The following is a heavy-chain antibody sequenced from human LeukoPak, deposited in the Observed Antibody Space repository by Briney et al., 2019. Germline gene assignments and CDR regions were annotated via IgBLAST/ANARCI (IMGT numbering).Heavy chain of an antibody. V-gene: IGHV4-34*01. CDR3: ARARIVVVNGMDV. CDR2: INHSGST. Sequence: SETLSLTCAVYGGSFSGYYWSWIRQPPGKGLEWIGEINHSGSTNYNPSLKSRVTISVDTSKNQFSLKLSSVTAADTAVYYCARARIVVVNGMDVWGHGTTVTVSS. CDR1: GGSFSGYY. J-gene: IGHJ6*02. D-gene: IGHD2-15*01.